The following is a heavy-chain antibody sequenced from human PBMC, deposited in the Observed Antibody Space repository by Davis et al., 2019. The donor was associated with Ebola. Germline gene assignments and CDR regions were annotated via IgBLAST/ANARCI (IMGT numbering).Heavy chain of an antibody. CDR2: ISGSGGST. D-gene: IGHD6-6*01. J-gene: IGHJ4*02. V-gene: IGHV3-23*01. CDR3: ARVLAARHYFDY. Sequence: ESLKISCAASGFTFSSYAMSWVRQAPGKGLEWVSAISGSGGSTYYADSVKGRFTISRDNAKNSLYLQMNSLRAEDTAVYYCARVLAARHYFDYWGQGTLVTVSS. CDR1: GFTFSSYA.